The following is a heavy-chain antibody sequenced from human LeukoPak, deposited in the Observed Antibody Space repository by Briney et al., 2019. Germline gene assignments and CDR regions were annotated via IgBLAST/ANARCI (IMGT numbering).Heavy chain of an antibody. V-gene: IGHV3-48*03. J-gene: IGHJ4*02. CDR1: GFSFSSYE. CDR2: ISSSGSIM. Sequence: GGSLRLSCAASGFSFSSYEMNWVRQAPGKGLEWVSYISSSGSIMYSADSVKGRFTISRDNAKNSLYLQMNSLRAEDTAVYYCARERDDYFFDYWGQRTLVTVSS. CDR3: ARERDDYFFDY. D-gene: IGHD3-3*01.